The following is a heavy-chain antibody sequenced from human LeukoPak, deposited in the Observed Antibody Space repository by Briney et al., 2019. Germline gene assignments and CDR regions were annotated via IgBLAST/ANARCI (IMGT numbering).Heavy chain of an antibody. CDR2: ISGSGGST. V-gene: IGHV3-23*01. J-gene: IGHJ4*02. CDR1: GFTFSSYA. CDR3: AKLAYDFWSGYYGSGFFDY. D-gene: IGHD3-3*01. Sequence: GGSLRLSCAASGFTFSSYAMSWVRQAPGKGLEWVSAISGSGGSTYYADSVKGRFTISRDNSKNTLYLQMNSLRAEDTAAYYCAKLAYDFWSGYYGSGFFDYWGQGTLVTASS.